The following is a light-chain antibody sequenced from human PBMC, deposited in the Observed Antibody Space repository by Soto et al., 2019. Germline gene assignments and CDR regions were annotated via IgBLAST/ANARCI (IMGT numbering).Light chain of an antibody. J-gene: IGLJ2*01. CDR1: SSDVGGYNY. CDR3: SSYTSSSTLV. V-gene: IGLV2-14*01. Sequence: QSALTQPASVSGSPGQSITISCTGTSSDVGGYNYVSWYQQYPGKAPELMIFDVSNRPSGVSNRFSGSKSGNTASLTISGLQAEDEGDYHCSSYTSSSTLVFGGGTKLTVL. CDR2: DVS.